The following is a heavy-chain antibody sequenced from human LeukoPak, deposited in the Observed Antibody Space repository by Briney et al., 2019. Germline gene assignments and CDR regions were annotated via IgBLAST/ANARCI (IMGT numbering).Heavy chain of an antibody. CDR2: IYTSGST. Sequence: SEALSLTCTVSGGSISSYYWSWIRQPAGKGLEWIGRIYTSGSTNYNPSLKSRVTISVDTSKNQFSLKLSSVTAADTAVYYCARDRAYYDFWTGAFDIWGQGTMVTVSS. V-gene: IGHV4-4*07. CDR1: GGSISSYY. CDR3: ARDRAYYDFWTGAFDI. D-gene: IGHD3-3*01. J-gene: IGHJ3*02.